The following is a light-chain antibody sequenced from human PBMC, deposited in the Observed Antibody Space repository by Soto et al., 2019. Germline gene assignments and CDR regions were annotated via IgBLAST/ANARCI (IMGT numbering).Light chain of an antibody. CDR3: GTWDSSLSAYV. V-gene: IGLV1-51*01. J-gene: IGLJ1*01. CDR2: DNN. CDR1: SSNIRNNY. Sequence: QSVLTQPPSVSAAPRQKVTISWSGSSSNIRNNYVSWYQQLPGTAPKLLIYDNNKRPSGIPDRFSGSKSGTSATLGITGLQTGDEADYYCGTWDSSLSAYVFGTGTKVTVL.